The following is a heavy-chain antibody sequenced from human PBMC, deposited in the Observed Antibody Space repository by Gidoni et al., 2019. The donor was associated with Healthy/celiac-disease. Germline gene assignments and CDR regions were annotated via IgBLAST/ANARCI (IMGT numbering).Heavy chain of an antibody. CDR1: GYTFTSYY. J-gene: IGHJ4*02. CDR3: ARARGVVIALDY. D-gene: IGHD3-3*01. Sequence: QVQLVQSGAEVKKPGASVKVSCKASGYTFTSYYMHWVRQAPGQGLEWMGISNPSGGSTSYAQKFQGRVTMTRDTSTSTVYMELSSLRSEDTAVYYCARARGVVIALDYWGQGTLVTVSS. CDR2: SNPSGGST. V-gene: IGHV1-46*03.